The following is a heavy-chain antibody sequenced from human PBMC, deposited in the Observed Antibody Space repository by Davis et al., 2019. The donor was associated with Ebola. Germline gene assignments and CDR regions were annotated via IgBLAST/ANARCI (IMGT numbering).Heavy chain of an antibody. J-gene: IGHJ2*01. CDR3: ARVYKSDDSSGSYTPGTTLWYFDL. CDR1: GYTFTSYY. CDR2: INPSGGST. D-gene: IGHD3-22*01. V-gene: IGHV1-46*01. Sequence: ASVKVSCKASGYTFTSYYMHWVRQAPGQGLEWMGIINPSGGSTSYAQKFQGRVTMTRDTSTSTVYMELSSLRSEDTAVYYCARVYKSDDSSGSYTPGTTLWYFDLWGRGTLVTVSS.